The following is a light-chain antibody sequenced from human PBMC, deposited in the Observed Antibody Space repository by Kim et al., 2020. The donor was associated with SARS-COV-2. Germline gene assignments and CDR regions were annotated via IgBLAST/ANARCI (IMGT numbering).Light chain of an antibody. CDR2: DNI. CDR1: NIGIKR. J-gene: IGLJ2*01. Sequence: AQGKAATITWGRANIGIKRGPLDRKKPGQAPVLVFYDNIDRPSGIPEQFSGSKSGNTATLTISRVEAGDESDYYCQVWDSSYSPGIFGGGTQLTVL. V-gene: IGLV3-21*03. CDR3: QVWDSSYSPGI.